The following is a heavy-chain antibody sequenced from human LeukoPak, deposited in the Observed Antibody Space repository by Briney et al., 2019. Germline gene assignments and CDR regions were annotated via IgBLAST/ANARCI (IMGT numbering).Heavy chain of an antibody. V-gene: IGHV1-69*13. CDR2: IIPIFGTA. CDR1: GGTFSSYA. D-gene: IGHD6-6*01. Sequence: ASVKVSCKASGGTFSSYAINWVRQAPGQGLEWMGGIIPIFGTANYAQKFQGRVTITADESTSTAYMELSSLRSEDTAVYYCARYSSSLSYGMDVWGQGTTVTVSS. CDR3: ARYSSSLSYGMDV. J-gene: IGHJ6*02.